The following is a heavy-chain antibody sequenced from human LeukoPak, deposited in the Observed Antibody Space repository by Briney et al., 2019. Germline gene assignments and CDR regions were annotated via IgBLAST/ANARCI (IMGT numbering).Heavy chain of an antibody. D-gene: IGHD3-16*01. CDR2: IYYSGST. Sequence: SETLSLTCTVSGGSISSGGYYWSWIRLPPGKGLEWIGYIYYSGSTDYNPSLKSRVTISVDTSKNHFSLILSSVTAADTAVYYCARDRTLGNWYFDLWGRGTLVTVSS. CDR1: GGSISSGGYY. V-gene: IGHV4-61*03. CDR3: ARDRTLGNWYFDL. J-gene: IGHJ2*01.